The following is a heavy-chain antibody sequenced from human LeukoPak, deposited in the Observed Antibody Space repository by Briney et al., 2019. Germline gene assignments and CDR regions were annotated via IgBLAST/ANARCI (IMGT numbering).Heavy chain of an antibody. V-gene: IGHV3-7*03. CDR1: GFSFRNYW. CDR3: AKTTTGYSSGRFPGWPVDY. D-gene: IGHD6-19*01. CDR2: TKPDGSAE. J-gene: IGHJ4*02. Sequence: GGSLRLSCAASGFSFRNYWMGWVRQAPGKGLEWVANTKPDGSAEYYADSVRGRFTASRDNANNLLYLQMNRLRAEDTAVYYCAKTTTGYSSGRFPGWPVDYWGQGTLVTVSS.